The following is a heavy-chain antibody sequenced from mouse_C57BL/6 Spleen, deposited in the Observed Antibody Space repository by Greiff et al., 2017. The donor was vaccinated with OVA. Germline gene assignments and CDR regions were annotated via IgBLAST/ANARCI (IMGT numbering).Heavy chain of an antibody. CDR3: ARGPYGNYPYFDY. J-gene: IGHJ2*01. D-gene: IGHD2-1*01. Sequence: EVQLQQSVAELVRPGASVKLSCTASGFNIKNTYMHWVKQRPEQGLEWIGRIDPANGNTKYAPKFQGKATITADPSSNTAYLQLSSLTSEDNAIYYCARGPYGNYPYFDYWGQGTTLTVSS. V-gene: IGHV14-3*01. CDR2: IDPANGNT. CDR1: GFNIKNTY.